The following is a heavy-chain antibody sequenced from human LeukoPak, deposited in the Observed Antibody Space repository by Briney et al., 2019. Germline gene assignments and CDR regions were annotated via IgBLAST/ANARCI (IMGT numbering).Heavy chain of an antibody. CDR1: GFTFSNAW. CDR3: AKGGGDCGGDCFFYMDV. Sequence: PGGSLRLSCAASGFTFSNAWMDWVRQAPGKGLEWVGLIRTKTDGETTDYAAPVKGRFFISRDDSTNTLYLQMNSLQSEDTAVYYCAKGGGDCGGDCFFYMDVWGKGTTVTVSS. D-gene: IGHD2-21*01. J-gene: IGHJ6*03. CDR2: IRTKTDGETT. V-gene: IGHV3-15*01.